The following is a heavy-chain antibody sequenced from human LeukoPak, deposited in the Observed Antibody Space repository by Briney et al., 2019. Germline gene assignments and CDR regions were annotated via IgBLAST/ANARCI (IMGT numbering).Heavy chain of an antibody. CDR3: ARHQPDILTSFPPRETYYFDY. CDR1: GGSLSRSSYY. CDR2: IYYSGST. V-gene: IGHV4-39*01. D-gene: IGHD3-9*01. J-gene: IGHJ4*02. Sequence: SETLSLTCTVSGGSLSRSSYYWGRIRQPPGKGLGWIGSIYYSGSTYYTPTLKSRVTISVDTSKNQFSLKLSSVTAADTAVFYCARHQPDILTSFPPRETYYFDYWGQGTLVTVSS.